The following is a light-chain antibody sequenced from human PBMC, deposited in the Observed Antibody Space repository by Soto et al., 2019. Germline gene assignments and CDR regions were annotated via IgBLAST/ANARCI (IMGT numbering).Light chain of an antibody. Sequence: EIVMTQSPATLSLSPGERATLSCRASQSVSSNLAWYQQKPGQAPRLLIYGASTRATGIPARFSGSRSGTEFTLTISSLQSEDFAVYYCQHYNNWPRTFGQGTKVELK. CDR3: QHYNNWPRT. CDR2: GAS. CDR1: QSVSSN. J-gene: IGKJ1*01. V-gene: IGKV3-15*01.